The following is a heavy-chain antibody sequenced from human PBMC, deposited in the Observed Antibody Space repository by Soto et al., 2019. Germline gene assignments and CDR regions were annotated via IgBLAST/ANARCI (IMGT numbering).Heavy chain of an antibody. Sequence: SVKVSCKASGGTFSSYAISWVRQAPGQGLEWMGGIIPIFGTANYAQKFQGRVTITADESTSTAYMELSSLRSEDTAVYYCARDXHYYDSSGPLPVGAFDIWGQGTMVTVSS. V-gene: IGHV1-69*13. J-gene: IGHJ3*02. D-gene: IGHD3-22*01. CDR2: IIPIFGTA. CDR1: GGTFSSYA. CDR3: ARDXHYYDSSGPLPVGAFDI.